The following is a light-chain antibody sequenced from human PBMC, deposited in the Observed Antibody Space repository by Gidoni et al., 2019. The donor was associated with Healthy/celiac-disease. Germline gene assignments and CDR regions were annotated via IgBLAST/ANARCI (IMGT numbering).Light chain of an antibody. CDR3: QQYGSSLTWT. J-gene: IGKJ1*01. Sequence: EIVLTQSPGTLSLSPGERASQSVSSSYLAWYQQKPGQAPRLLIYGASSRATGIPDRFSGSGSGTDFTLTISRLEPEDFAVYYCQQYGSSLTWTFGQXTKVEIK. CDR1: QSVSSSY. CDR2: GAS. V-gene: IGKV3-20*01.